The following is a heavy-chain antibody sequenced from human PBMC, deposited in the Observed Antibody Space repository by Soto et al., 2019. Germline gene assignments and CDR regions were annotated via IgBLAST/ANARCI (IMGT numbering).Heavy chain of an antibody. D-gene: IGHD1-26*01. CDR3: ARGGWGVWEAMDV. CDR2: INPNSGDT. CDR1: GYSFTGFY. Sequence: ASVKVSCKAAGYSFTGFYLHWLRQAPGQGLEWMGWINPNSGDTNYAQKFQGWVTMTRDTSISTAYMELSRLTSDDTAVHYCARGGWGVWEAMDVWGQVTAVTVSS. V-gene: IGHV1-2*04. J-gene: IGHJ6*02.